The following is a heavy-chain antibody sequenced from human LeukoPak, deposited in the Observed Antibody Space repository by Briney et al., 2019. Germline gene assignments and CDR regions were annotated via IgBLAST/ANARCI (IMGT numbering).Heavy chain of an antibody. Sequence: GQSLKISCKGSGYSFTSYWIGWVRQMPGKGLEWMGIIYPGDSDTRYSPSFQGQVTISADRSISTAYLQWSSLKASDTAMYYCARGAASFSDAFDIWGQGTMVTVSS. D-gene: IGHD6-13*01. V-gene: IGHV5-51*01. CDR2: IYPGDSDT. J-gene: IGHJ3*02. CDR3: ARGAASFSDAFDI. CDR1: GYSFTSYW.